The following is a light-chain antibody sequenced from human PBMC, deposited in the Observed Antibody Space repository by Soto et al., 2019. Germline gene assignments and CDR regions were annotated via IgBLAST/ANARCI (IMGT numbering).Light chain of an antibody. Sequence: DIVMTQSPLSLPVTPGEPASISCRSSQSLLHTNGYNYLDWYLQKPGQSPQALIYLGSNRASGVPDRFSGSGSGTDFTLKISRVEAEDVGVYYCMQRIEFPLTFGGGTKVDIK. CDR2: LGS. V-gene: IGKV2-28*01. CDR1: QSLLHTNGYNY. CDR3: MQRIEFPLT. J-gene: IGKJ4*01.